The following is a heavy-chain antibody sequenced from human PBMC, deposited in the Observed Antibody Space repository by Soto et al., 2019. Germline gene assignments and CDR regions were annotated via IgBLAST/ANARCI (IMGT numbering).Heavy chain of an antibody. J-gene: IGHJ6*02. CDR2: NSGYNDDT. CDR1: GYTFSRYG. Sequence: QGQLVQSGPEAKKPGASVKVSCKASGYTFSRYGISWVRQAPGQGLEWMGWNSGYNDDTKYAQKVQGRVTMTIDTSTYTAYMELRSLTSDDTAIYYCAKNGQPPYYYYGMDVWGQGTTVTVSS. D-gene: IGHD2-8*01. V-gene: IGHV1-18*01. CDR3: AKNGQPPYYYYGMDV.